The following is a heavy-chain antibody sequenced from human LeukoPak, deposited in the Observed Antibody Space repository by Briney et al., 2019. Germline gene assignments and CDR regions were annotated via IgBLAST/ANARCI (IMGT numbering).Heavy chain of an antibody. V-gene: IGHV5-51*01. D-gene: IGHD3-22*01. Sequence: LGESLKISCKGSGYSFTSYWIGWVRQMPGKGLEWMGIIYPGDSDTRYSPSFQGQVTISADKSISTTYLQWSSLKASDTAMYYCARWSVGYYYDSSGYRDAFDIWGQGTMVTVSS. CDR2: IYPGDSDT. CDR1: GYSFTSYW. J-gene: IGHJ3*02. CDR3: ARWSVGYYYDSSGYRDAFDI.